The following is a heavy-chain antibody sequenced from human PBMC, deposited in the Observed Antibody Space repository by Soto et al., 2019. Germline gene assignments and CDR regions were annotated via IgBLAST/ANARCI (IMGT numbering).Heavy chain of an antibody. CDR1: GGTFISYA. CDR3: ARRGDFTDKDYSRDYYGMDV. Sequence: QVQLVQSGAEVKRTGSSVTVSCKASGGTFISYAINWVRQAPGQGLEWMGGIIPIFGTPNYAQKFQGRVTITADESTTTAYMQLSSLRSDDTAVYYCARRGDFTDKDYSRDYYGMDVWGQGTTVTVSS. D-gene: IGHD4-4*01. J-gene: IGHJ6*02. CDR2: IIPIFGTP. V-gene: IGHV1-69*01.